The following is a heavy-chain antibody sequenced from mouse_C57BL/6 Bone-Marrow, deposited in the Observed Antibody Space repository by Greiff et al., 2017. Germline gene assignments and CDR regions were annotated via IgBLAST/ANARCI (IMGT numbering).Heavy chain of an antibody. J-gene: IGHJ1*03. V-gene: IGHV1-69*01. D-gene: IGHD1-1*01. CDR1: GYTFTSYW. CDR2: IDPSDSYT. CDR3: AGWGYGSPPGCCDV. Sequence: QVQLQQSGAELVMPGASVKLSCKASGYTFTSYWMHWVKQRPGQGLEWIGEIDPSDSYTNYNQKFKGKSTLTVDKSSSTAYLQLRSLTSEDAAVYYCAGWGYGSPPGCCDVWGTGTTVTVSS.